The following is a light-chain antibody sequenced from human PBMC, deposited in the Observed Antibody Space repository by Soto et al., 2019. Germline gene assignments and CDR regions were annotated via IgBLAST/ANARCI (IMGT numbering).Light chain of an antibody. Sequence: QSVLTQPPSVSEAPGQRVTISCTGSSSNIGAGYEAHWYQQVPGTAPKLLIYENNNRPSEVPDRYSGSKSGTSASLAITGLQAEDKGVYDYENYVSSLSGYVVGTGTKLPS. CDR3: ENYVSSLSGYV. V-gene: IGLV1-40*01. CDR1: SSNIGAGYE. CDR2: ENN. J-gene: IGLJ1*01.